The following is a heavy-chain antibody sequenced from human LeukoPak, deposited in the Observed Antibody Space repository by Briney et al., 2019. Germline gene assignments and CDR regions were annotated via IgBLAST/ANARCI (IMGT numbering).Heavy chain of an antibody. D-gene: IGHD3-22*01. J-gene: IGHJ4*02. CDR2: IYYSGST. CDR1: GGSISSYY. V-gene: IGHV4-59*01. Sequence: SETLSLTCTVSGGSISSYYWNWIRQPPGKGLEWIGAIYYSGSTNDNPSLKSRVTMSVDTSKNQFSLKLSSVTAADTAVYYCARGFYESSAYYTDYFDSWGQGTLVTVSS. CDR3: ARGFYESSAYYTDYFDS.